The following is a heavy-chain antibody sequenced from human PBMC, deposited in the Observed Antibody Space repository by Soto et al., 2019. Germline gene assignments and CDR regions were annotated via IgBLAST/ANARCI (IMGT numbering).Heavy chain of an antibody. J-gene: IGHJ4*02. CDR1: GFTLSSYA. Sequence: GGSLRLSCAASGFTLSSYAMSWVRQAPGKGLEWVSAISGSGGSTYYADSVKGRFTISRDNSKNTLYLQMNSLRAEDTAVYYCAKDRGAYCGGDCYPDYWGQGTLVTVSS. CDR2: ISGSGGST. V-gene: IGHV3-23*01. CDR3: AKDRGAYCGGDCYPDY. D-gene: IGHD2-21*02.